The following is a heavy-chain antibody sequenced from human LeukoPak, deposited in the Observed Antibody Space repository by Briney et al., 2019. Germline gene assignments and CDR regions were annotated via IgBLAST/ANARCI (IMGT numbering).Heavy chain of an antibody. Sequence: SETLSLTCAVYGGSFSGYYWSWIRQPPGKGLEWIGEINHSGSTNYNPSLKSRVTISVDTSKNQFSLKLSSVTAADTAVYYCARGGDGAEGYCSGGSCQFDPWGQGTLVTVSS. V-gene: IGHV4-34*01. D-gene: IGHD2-15*01. CDR3: ARGGDGAEGYCSGGSCQFDP. CDR1: GGSFSGYY. J-gene: IGHJ5*02. CDR2: INHSGST.